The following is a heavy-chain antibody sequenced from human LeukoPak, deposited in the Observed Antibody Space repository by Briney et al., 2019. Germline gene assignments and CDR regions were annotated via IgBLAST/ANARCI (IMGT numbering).Heavy chain of an antibody. CDR1: GGSISSYY. CDR2: IYYSGST. CDR3: ARVTGYVIEDNFDY. Sequence: PSETLSLTCTVSGGSISSYYWSWIRQPPGKGLEWIGYIYYSGSTNCNPSLKSRVTISVDTSKNQFSLKLRSVTAADTAVYYCARVTGYVIEDNFDYWGQGTLVTVSS. J-gene: IGHJ4*02. D-gene: IGHD2-15*01. V-gene: IGHV4-59*01.